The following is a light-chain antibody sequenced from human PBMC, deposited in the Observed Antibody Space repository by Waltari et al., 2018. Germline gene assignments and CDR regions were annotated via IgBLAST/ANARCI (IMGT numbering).Light chain of an antibody. J-gene: IGKJ1*01. CDR3: QHYDGVPPWT. CDR2: DAS. V-gene: IGKV1-33*01. Sequence: DIQMTQSPSSLSASVGDRVTITCQASRAILNYLNWYQQKPGKAPKLLSYDASTLETGVPSRFSGSGSGTDFVFTISRLQPEDIATYYCQHYDGVPPWTFGQGTRVDFK. CDR1: RAILNY.